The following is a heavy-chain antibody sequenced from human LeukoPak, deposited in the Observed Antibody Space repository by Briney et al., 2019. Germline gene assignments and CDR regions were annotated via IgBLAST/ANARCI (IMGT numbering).Heavy chain of an antibody. Sequence: PSETLSLTCTVSGGSISSSSYYWGWIRQPPGKGLEWIGSIYYSGSTYYNPSLKSRVTISVDTSKNQFSLKLSSVTAADTAVYYCATSFVVVTAPFDYWGQGTLVTVSS. CDR2: IYYSGST. CDR1: GGSISSSSYY. CDR3: ATSFVVVTAPFDY. J-gene: IGHJ4*02. V-gene: IGHV4-39*01. D-gene: IGHD2-21*02.